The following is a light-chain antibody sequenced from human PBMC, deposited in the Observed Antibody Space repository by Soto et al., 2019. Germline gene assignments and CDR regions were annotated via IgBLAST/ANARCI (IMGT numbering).Light chain of an antibody. Sequence: VMTQSPDTLSVSLGERATLSCSASQSLRSSLAWYQQKPGQAPRLLIYDASTRATGIPARFSGSGSGTDFTLTISGLQSEDFAVYYCQQYNNWPQTFGQGTKV. V-gene: IGKV3-15*01. CDR1: QSLRSS. CDR3: QQYNNWPQT. CDR2: DAS. J-gene: IGKJ1*01.